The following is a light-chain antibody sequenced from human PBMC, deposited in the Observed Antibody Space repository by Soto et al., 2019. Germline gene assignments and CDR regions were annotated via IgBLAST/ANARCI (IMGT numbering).Light chain of an antibody. CDR3: QQYHSWPLT. J-gene: IGKJ4*01. CDR1: QTIRGL. V-gene: IGKV3-15*01. Sequence: EIVLTQSKATLSLSPGERAALSCRASQTIRGLLAWYQQRPGQAPRLVIFGGSTRATGIPVRFSASASGTDFTLTISSLQSEDFAVYYCQQYHSWPLTFGGGTKVDIK. CDR2: GGS.